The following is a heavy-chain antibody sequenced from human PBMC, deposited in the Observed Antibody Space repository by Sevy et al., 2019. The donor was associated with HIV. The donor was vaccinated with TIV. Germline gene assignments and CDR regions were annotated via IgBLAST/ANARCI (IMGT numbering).Heavy chain of an antibody. CDR3: ATAYYYDSSGYYPPDYYYYYMDV. D-gene: IGHD3-22*01. CDR2: IIPIFGTA. CDR1: GGTFSSYA. V-gene: IGHV1-69*06. Sequence: ASVKVSCKASGGTFSSYAISWVRQAPGQGLEWMGGIIPIFGTANYAQKFQGRVTITADKSTSTAYMELSSLRSEDPAVYYCATAYYYDSSGYYPPDYYYYYMDVWGKGTTVTVSS. J-gene: IGHJ6*03.